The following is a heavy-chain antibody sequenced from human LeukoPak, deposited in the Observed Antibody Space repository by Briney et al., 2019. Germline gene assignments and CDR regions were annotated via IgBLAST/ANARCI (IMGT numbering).Heavy chain of an antibody. Sequence: GGSLRLSCAASGFTFSSYSMNWVRQAPGKGLEWVSYISSSSSTIYYADSVKGRFTISRDNAKNSLYLQMNSLRAEDTAVYYCAKPIRFGTNWFDPWGQGTLVTVSS. V-gene: IGHV3-48*01. CDR2: ISSSSSTI. J-gene: IGHJ5*02. CDR1: GFTFSSYS. D-gene: IGHD3-10*01. CDR3: AKPIRFGTNWFDP.